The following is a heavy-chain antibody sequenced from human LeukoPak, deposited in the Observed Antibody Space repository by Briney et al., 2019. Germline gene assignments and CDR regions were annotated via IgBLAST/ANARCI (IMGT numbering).Heavy chain of an antibody. D-gene: IGHD1-14*01. V-gene: IGHV3-7*01. CDR2: IKEDGREK. CDR1: GFTFSRYR. J-gene: IGHJ4*01. Sequence: PGGSLRLSCAASGFTFSRYRMSWVRQAPRKGLEWVANIKEDGREKYYVDSVKGRFTISRDNAKSSLFLQMNSLRAEDTALFYSVRDFAYREPDWWGQGTLVTVSS. CDR3: VRDFAYREPDW.